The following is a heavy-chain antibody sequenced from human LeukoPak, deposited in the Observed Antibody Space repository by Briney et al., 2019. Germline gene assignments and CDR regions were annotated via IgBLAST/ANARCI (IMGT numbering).Heavy chain of an antibody. V-gene: IGHV4-39*01. CDR3: ARAAYDFWSGYYNWFDP. Sequence: SETLSLTCTVSGGSISSSSYYWGWIRQPPGKGLEWIGSIYYSGSTYYNPSLKSRVTISVDTSKNQFSLKLSSVTAADTAVYYCARAAYDFWSGYYNWFDPWGQGTLVTVSS. CDR2: IYYSGST. CDR1: GGSISSSSYY. D-gene: IGHD3-3*01. J-gene: IGHJ5*02.